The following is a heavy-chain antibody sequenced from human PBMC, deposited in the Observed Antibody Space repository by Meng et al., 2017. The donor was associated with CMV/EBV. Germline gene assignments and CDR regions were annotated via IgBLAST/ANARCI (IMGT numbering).Heavy chain of an antibody. V-gene: IGHV5-51*01. CDR3: ARLNYYDSSGYYSLYYYYYGMDV. CDR2: IYPGDSDT. Sequence: QVSCKGSGYSFTSYWIGWVRQMPGKGLEWMGIIYPGDSDTRYSPSFQGQVTISADKSISTAYLQWSSLKASDTAMYYCARLNYYDSSGYYSLYYYYYGMDVWGQGTTVTVSS. D-gene: IGHD3-22*01. J-gene: IGHJ6*02. CDR1: GYSFTSYW.